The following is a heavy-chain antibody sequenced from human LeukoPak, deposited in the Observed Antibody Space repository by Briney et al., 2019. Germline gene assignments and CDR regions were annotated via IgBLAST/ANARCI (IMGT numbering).Heavy chain of an antibody. CDR3: ARALDTYYYYYYGMDV. D-gene: IGHD1-1*01. V-gene: IGHV3-21*01. Sequence: PGGSLRLSCAAAGFTFSSYSMNWVRQAPGKGLEWVSSISSSSSYIYYADSVKGRFTISRDNAKNSLYLQMNSLRAEDTAVYYCARALDTYYYYYYGMDVWGQGTTVTVSS. J-gene: IGHJ6*02. CDR2: ISSSSSYI. CDR1: GFTFSSYS.